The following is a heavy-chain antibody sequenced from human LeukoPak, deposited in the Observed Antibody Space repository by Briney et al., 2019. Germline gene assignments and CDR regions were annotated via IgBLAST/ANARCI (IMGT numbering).Heavy chain of an antibody. CDR2: IIPIFGTA. D-gene: IGHD6-19*01. Sequence: SVKVSCKASGGTFSSYAISWVRQAPGQGLEWMGGIIPIFGTANYAQKFQGRVTITTDESTSTAYMELSSLRSEDTAVYYCAREGGWYQTYYYYYMDVWGKGTTVTVSS. CDR1: GGTFSSYA. V-gene: IGHV1-69*05. CDR3: AREGGWYQTYYYYYMDV. J-gene: IGHJ6*03.